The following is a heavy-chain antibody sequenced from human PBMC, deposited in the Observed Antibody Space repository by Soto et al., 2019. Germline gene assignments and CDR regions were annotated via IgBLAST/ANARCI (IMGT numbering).Heavy chain of an antibody. Sequence: SLRLSCAASGVTFGDYAMHWVRQVPGRGLEWVSGVSWTNISFGYADSVKGRFTISRDNARNSLYLQMNSLRREDTAFYYCAKDRNTAMVTGDFDYWGQGILVTVSS. CDR2: VSWTNISF. D-gene: IGHD5-18*01. CDR3: AKDRNTAMVTGDFDY. V-gene: IGHV3-9*01. J-gene: IGHJ4*02. CDR1: GVTFGDYA.